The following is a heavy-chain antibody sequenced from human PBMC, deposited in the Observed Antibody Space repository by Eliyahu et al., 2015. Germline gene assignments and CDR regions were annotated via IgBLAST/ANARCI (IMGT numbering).Heavy chain of an antibody. D-gene: IGHD3-3*01. Sequence: QVQLVESGGGVVQPGRSLRLXCASXGFPFSSFGMHWVRQAPGKGLEWVAVISYDGSNKYYADSVKGRFTISRDNSKNTLYLQMNSLRAEDTAVYYCARDSVRTYDEXYFQHWGQGTLVTVSS. V-gene: IGHV3-30*03. CDR1: GFPFSSFG. CDR3: ARDSVRTYDEXYFQH. CDR2: ISYDGSNK. J-gene: IGHJ1*01.